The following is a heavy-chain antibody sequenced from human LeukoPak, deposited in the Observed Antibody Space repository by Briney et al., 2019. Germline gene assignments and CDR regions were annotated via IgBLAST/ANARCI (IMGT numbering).Heavy chain of an antibody. J-gene: IGHJ4*02. Sequence: ASVKVSCKASGYTFTSYGISWVRQAPGQGLEWMGWINANSGGTNYAQKFQGRVTMTRDTSISTAYMELSRLRSDDTAVYYCARIGVGELFLDYWGQGTLVTVSS. CDR3: ARIGVGELFLDY. CDR1: GYTFTSYG. D-gene: IGHD3-10*01. CDR2: INANSGGT. V-gene: IGHV1-2*02.